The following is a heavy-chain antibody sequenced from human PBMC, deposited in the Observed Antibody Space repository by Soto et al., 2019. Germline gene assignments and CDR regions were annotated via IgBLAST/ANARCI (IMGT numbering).Heavy chain of an antibody. CDR1: GYTFTSYD. V-gene: IGHV1-8*01. Sequence: ASVKVSCKASGYTFTSYDINWVRQATGQGLEWMGWMNPNSGNTGYAQKFQGRVTMTRNTSISTAYMELSSLRSEDTAVYYCARVYSNYEYYFDYWGQGTLVTVSS. J-gene: IGHJ4*02. D-gene: IGHD4-4*01. CDR2: MNPNSGNT. CDR3: ARVYSNYEYYFDY.